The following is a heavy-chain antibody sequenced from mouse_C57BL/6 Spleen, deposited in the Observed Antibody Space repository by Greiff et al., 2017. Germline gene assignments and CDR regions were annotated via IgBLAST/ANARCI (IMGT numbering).Heavy chain of an antibody. CDR3: ARSPYGSIYSPHYYAMYY. J-gene: IGHJ4*01. CDR1: GYTFTSYT. D-gene: IGHD1-1*01. CDR2: INPSSGYT. Sequence: QVQLKESGAELARPGASVKMSCKASGYTFTSYTMHWVKQRPGQGLEWIGYINPSSGYTKYNQKFKDKATLTADKSSSTAYMQLSSLTSEDSAVYYCARSPYGSIYSPHYYAMYYWGQGTSVTVSS. V-gene: IGHV1-4*01.